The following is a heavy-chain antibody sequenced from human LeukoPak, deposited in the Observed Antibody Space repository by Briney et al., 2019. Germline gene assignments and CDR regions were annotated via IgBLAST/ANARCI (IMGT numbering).Heavy chain of an antibody. CDR3: LRGYCSGGSCGFDY. D-gene: IGHD2-15*01. CDR1: GGSISSSSYY. J-gene: IGHJ4*02. Sequence: SETLSLTCTVSGGSISSSSYYWGWIRQPPWKGLESIGSIYYSGSTYYNPSLKSRVIISVDTSKNQFSLKLSSVTAADTAVYYCLRGYCSGGSCGFDYWGQGTLVTVSS. V-gene: IGHV4-39*07. CDR2: IYYSGST.